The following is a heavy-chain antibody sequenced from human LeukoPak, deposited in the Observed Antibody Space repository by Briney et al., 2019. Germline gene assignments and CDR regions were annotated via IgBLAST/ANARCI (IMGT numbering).Heavy chain of an antibody. J-gene: IGHJ4*02. CDR1: GLTFSNYW. CDR3: ATAGAAFDY. Sequence: GGSLRLSWAAAGLTFSNYWTHWVRQAPGKGRVWVSRINTDGRNTNYADSGKGRFTISRDTPKNTLYLQMTGLTAEETDVYYCATAGAAFDYWGQGTLVTVSS. V-gene: IGHV3-74*01. CDR2: INTDGRNT. D-gene: IGHD6-13*01.